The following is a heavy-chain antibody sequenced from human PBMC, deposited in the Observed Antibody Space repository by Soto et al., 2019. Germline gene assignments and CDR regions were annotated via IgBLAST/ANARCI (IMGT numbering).Heavy chain of an antibody. Sequence: SETLSLTCTVSDGSISSGDYYWSWIRQPPGKGLEWIGYIYYSGSTYYNPSLKSRVTISVDTSKNQFSLKLSSVTAADTAVYYCARQGIRRPSDYWGQGTLVTVSS. CDR2: IYYSGST. D-gene: IGHD6-13*01. J-gene: IGHJ4*02. CDR3: ARQGIRRPSDY. V-gene: IGHV4-30-4*01. CDR1: DGSISSGDYY.